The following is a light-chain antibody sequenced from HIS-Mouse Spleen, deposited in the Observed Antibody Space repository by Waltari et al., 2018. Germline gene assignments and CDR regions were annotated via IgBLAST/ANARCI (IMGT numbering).Light chain of an antibody. CDR2: EVS. CDR1: SSDVGGCNY. V-gene: IGLV2-14*01. CDR3: SSYTSSSTWV. Sequence: QSALTQPASVSRSPGQSLTISCTGTSSDVGGCNYVSCYQQHPGKAPKLLIYEVSNRPSGVSNRFSGSKSGNTASLTISGLQAEDEADYYCSSYTSSSTWVFGGGTKLTVL. J-gene: IGLJ3*02.